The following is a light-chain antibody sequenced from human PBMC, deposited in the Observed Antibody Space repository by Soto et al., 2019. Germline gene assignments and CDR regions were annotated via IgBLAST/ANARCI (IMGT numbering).Light chain of an antibody. CDR1: SSDVGGYSY. CDR2: EVS. CDR3: SSYTSSSTLVV. J-gene: IGLJ2*01. Sequence: QSVLTQPASVSGSPGQSITISCTGTSSDVGGYSYVSWYQQHPGKAPKLMIYEVSNRPSGVSNRFSGSKSGNTASLTISGLQAEDEADYYCSSYTSSSTLVVFVGGTKVTVL. V-gene: IGLV2-14*01.